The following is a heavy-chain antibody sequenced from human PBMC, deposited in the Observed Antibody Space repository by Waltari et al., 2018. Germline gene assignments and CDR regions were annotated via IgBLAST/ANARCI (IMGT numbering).Heavy chain of an antibody. V-gene: IGHV3-7*01. CDR1: GFTVRSNW. J-gene: IGHJ4*02. Sequence: EVQLVESGGGLVQPGGSLRLSGAASGFTVRSNWMTWVGQAPGKGLEGVANINQDGSKKDYVDSVKGRFTISRDNAKNSLYLQMNSLRAEDTAVYYCAGDKYWGQGTLVTVSS. CDR3: AGDKY. CDR2: INQDGSKK.